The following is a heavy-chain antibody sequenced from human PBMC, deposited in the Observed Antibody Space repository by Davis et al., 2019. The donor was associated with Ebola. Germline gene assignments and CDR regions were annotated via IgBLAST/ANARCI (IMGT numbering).Heavy chain of an antibody. Sequence: MPSETLSLTCTVSGGSISSSSYYWGWIRQPPGKGLEWIGSIYYRGSTYYNPSLKSRVTISVDTSKKQFSLKLSSVTAADTAVYYCARERLGYCSSTSCPKEGWFDPWGQGTLVTVSS. D-gene: IGHD2-2*01. CDR2: IYYRGST. CDR1: GGSISSSSYY. CDR3: ARERLGYCSSTSCPKEGWFDP. V-gene: IGHV4-39*02. J-gene: IGHJ5*02.